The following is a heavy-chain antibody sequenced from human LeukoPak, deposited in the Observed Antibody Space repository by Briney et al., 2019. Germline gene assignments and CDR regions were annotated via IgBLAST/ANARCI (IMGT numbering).Heavy chain of an antibody. CDR2: IYTNDNS. CDR3: ARESTTLGSPYYFGF. CDR1: GGSMTYYF. J-gene: IGHJ4*02. V-gene: IGHV4-4*07. Sequence: NPLETLTLTCTVSGGSMTYYFWSWVRQPAGKGLEWIGRIYTNDNSNYNPSLKSRVTMSIDTSKNQFSLRLRSVTAADTAIYYCARESTTLGSPYYFGFWGPGTRVTVSS. D-gene: IGHD1/OR15-1a*01.